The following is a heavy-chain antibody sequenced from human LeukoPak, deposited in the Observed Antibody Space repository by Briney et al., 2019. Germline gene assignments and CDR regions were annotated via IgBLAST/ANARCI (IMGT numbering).Heavy chain of an antibody. CDR3: AIMGRGYSYGKDY. V-gene: IGHV3-21*01. CDR2: ISSSNSDI. D-gene: IGHD5-18*01. J-gene: IGHJ4*02. Sequence: GGSLRLSCAASGFTFSTYTMNWVSQAPGKGLEWVSSISSSNSDIYYADSMKGRFTISRDNAKNSLYLQMTSLRAEDTAVYYCAIMGRGYSYGKDYWGQGTLVTVSS. CDR1: GFTFSTYT.